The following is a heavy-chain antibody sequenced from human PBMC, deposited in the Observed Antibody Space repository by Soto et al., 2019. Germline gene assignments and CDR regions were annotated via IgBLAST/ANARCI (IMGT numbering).Heavy chain of an antibody. J-gene: IGHJ4*02. V-gene: IGHV4-34*01. CDR3: ARGPRNSSRQGHDY. CDR2: INHSGST. Sequence: SETLSLTCAVYGGSFSGYYWSWIRQPPGKGLEWIGEINHSGSTNYNPSLKSRVTISVDTSKNQFSLKLSSVTAADTAVYYCARGPRNSSRQGHDYWGQGTLVTVSS. D-gene: IGHD6-13*01. CDR1: GGSFSGYY.